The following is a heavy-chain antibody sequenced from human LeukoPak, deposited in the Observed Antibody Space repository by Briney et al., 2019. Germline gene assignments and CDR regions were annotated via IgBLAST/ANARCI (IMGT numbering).Heavy chain of an antibody. V-gene: IGHV3-30*04. Sequence: GGSLRLSCAASGFTFSSYAMHWVRQAPGKGLEWLAVISYDGSNKYYADSVKGRFTIPRDNSKNTLYPQMNSQRAEDTAVYYCASPMVRGVGYFDYWGQGTLVTVSS. CDR3: ASPMVRGVGYFDY. CDR2: ISYDGSNK. J-gene: IGHJ4*02. D-gene: IGHD3-10*01. CDR1: GFTFSSYA.